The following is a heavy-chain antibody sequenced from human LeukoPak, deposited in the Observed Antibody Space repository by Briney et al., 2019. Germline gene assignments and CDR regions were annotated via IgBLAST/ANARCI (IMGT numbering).Heavy chain of an antibody. Sequence: SQTLSLTCTVSGGSISSGSYYWSWIRQPAGKGLEWIGRIYTSGSTNYNPSLKSRVTISVDTSKNQFSLKLSSVTAADTAVYYCARSAYYDYWSGPGDWFAPWGQGTLVTVSS. CDR3: ARSAYYDYWSGPGDWFAP. CDR1: GGSISSGSYY. J-gene: IGHJ5*02. D-gene: IGHD3-3*01. V-gene: IGHV4-61*02. CDR2: IYTSGST.